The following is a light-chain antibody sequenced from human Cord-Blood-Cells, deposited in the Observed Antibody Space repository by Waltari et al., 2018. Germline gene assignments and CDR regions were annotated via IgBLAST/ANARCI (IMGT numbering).Light chain of an antibody. J-gene: IGKJ4*01. CDR3: QQYGSSPQT. Sequence: EIVLTQSPGTLSLYPGESDTLSCMASQSVSSSYLAWYRQKPVQAPRPLIYGASSRATGIPDRFSGSASGTDFTLTISRLEPEDFAVYYCQQYGSSPQTFGGGTKVEIK. V-gene: IGKV3-20*01. CDR1: QSVSSSY. CDR2: GAS.